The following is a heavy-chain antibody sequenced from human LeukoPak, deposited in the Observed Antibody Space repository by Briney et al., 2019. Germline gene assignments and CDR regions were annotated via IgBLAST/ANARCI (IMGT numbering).Heavy chain of an antibody. CDR3: AKEGDIVVVPAAMLAY. V-gene: IGHV3-23*01. CDR2: ISGSGGST. Sequence: PGGSLRLSYAASGFTFSSYAMSWVRQAPGKGLEWVSAISGSGGSTYYADSVKGRFTISRDNSKNTLYLQMNSLRAEDTAVYYCAKEGDIVVVPAAMLAYWGQGTLVTVSS. D-gene: IGHD2-2*01. J-gene: IGHJ4*02. CDR1: GFTFSSYA.